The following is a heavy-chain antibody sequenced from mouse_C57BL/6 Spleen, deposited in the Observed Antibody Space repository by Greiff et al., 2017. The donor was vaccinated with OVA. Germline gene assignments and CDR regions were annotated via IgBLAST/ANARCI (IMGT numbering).Heavy chain of an antibody. CDR1: GYTFTSYW. CDR3: ARKAAQAYYFDY. Sequence: QVQLQQPGAELVMPGASVKLSCKASGYTFTSYWMHWVKQRPGQGLEWIGEIDPSDSYTNYNQKFKGKSTLTVDKSSSTAYMQLSSLTSEDSAVYYCARKAAQAYYFDYWGQGTTLTVSS. D-gene: IGHD3-2*02. CDR2: IDPSDSYT. V-gene: IGHV1-69*01. J-gene: IGHJ2*01.